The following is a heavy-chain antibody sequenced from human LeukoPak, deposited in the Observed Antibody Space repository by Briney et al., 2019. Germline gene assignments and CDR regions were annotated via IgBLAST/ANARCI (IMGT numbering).Heavy chain of an antibody. CDR3: TRDQMNY. J-gene: IGHJ4*02. Sequence: PGVSLRLPCTASECTVSRNYMLWVRQAPGKGLEWVSLIFSNGDTHYADSVKGRFTISRDTSKNTVSLQMNSLRVEDTAMYYCTRDQMNYWGQGTLVTVSS. V-gene: IGHV3-53*01. CDR2: IFSNGDT. CDR1: ECTVSRNY. D-gene: IGHD5-24*01.